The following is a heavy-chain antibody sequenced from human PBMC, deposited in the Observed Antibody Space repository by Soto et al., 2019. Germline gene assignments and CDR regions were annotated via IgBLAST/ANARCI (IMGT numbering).Heavy chain of an antibody. J-gene: IGHJ6*02. Sequence: SQTLSLTCAISGDSVSSNSAACKWIRQSPSRGLEWLGRTYYRSKWYNDYAVSVKSRITINPDTSKNQFSLQLNSVTPDDTAVYYCARDLTVVVVAATPYYYYYGMDVWGQGTTVTVSS. D-gene: IGHD2-15*01. CDR1: GDSVSSNSAA. V-gene: IGHV6-1*01. CDR3: ARDLTVVVVAATPYYYYYGMDV. CDR2: TYYRSKWYN.